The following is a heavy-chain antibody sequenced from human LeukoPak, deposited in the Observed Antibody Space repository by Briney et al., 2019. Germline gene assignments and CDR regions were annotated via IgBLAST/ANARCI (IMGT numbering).Heavy chain of an antibody. CDR3: ARVYYSSSYDYWYFDL. D-gene: IGHD6-13*01. CDR1: GGSIRNYY. CDR2: IYYSGST. Sequence: SEALSLTCTVSGGSIRNYYWSWIRQLPGKGLEWIGYIYYSGSTNYNPSLKSRVTISVDTSKNQFSLKLSSVTAADTAVYYCARVYYSSSYDYWYFDLWGRGTLVTVSS. J-gene: IGHJ2*01. V-gene: IGHV4-59*01.